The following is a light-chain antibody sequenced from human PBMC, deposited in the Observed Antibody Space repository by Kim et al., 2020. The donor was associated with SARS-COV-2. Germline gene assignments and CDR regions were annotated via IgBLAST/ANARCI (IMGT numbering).Light chain of an antibody. V-gene: IGLV3-21*04. CDR3: QVWDSSSDHPYV. CDR1: NIGSKS. J-gene: IGLJ1*01. Sequence: PGRTASITCGGSNIGSKSVHWYQQKPGQAPVLVIYYDSDRPSGIPERFSGSNSGNTATLTISRVEAGDEADYYCQVWDSSSDHPYVFGTGTKVTVL. CDR2: YDS.